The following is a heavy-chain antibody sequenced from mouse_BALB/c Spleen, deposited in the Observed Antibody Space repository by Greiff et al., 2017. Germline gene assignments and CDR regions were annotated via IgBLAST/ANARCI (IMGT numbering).Heavy chain of an antibody. V-gene: IGHV5-6-2*01. CDR2: INSNGGST. CDR3: ARQLGLPYYAMDY. Sequence: EVKLMESGGGLVKLGGSLKLSCAASGFTFSSYYMSWVRQTPEKRLELVAAINSNGGSTYYPDTVKGRFSISRDNAKNTLYLQMSSLKSEDTALYYCARQLGLPYYAMDYWGQGTSVTVSS. J-gene: IGHJ4*01. D-gene: IGHD3-1*01. CDR1: GFTFSSYY.